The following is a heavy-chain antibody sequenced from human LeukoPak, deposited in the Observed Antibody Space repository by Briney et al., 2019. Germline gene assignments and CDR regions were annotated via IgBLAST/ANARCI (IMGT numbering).Heavy chain of an antibody. CDR2: MSHSGST. Sequence: SETLPLTCAVSGGSISSSNWWSWVRPPPGKGLEWIGEMSHSGSTNYSPSLKSRVTISVDKSKNQFSLRLSPVTAADTAVYYCATRTPAPHWGQGTLVTVSS. CDR1: GGSISSSNW. V-gene: IGHV4-4*02. D-gene: IGHD2-2*01. J-gene: IGHJ4*02. CDR3: ATRTPAPH.